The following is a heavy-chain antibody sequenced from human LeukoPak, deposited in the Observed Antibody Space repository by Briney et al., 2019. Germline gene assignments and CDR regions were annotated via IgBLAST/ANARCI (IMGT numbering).Heavy chain of an antibody. Sequence: PSETLSLTCAVYGGSFSGYYWSWIRQPPGKGLEWIGEINHSGSTNYNPSLKSRVTISVDTSKNQSSLKLSSVTAADTAVYYCARVCKTVAAALCLEAFDIWGQGKMVTVSS. CDR2: INHSGST. CDR3: ARVCKTVAAALCLEAFDI. D-gene: IGHD6-13*01. CDR1: GGSFSGYY. J-gene: IGHJ3*02. V-gene: IGHV4-34*01.